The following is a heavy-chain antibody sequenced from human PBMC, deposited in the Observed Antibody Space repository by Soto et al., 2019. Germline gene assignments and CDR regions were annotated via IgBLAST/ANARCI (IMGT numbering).Heavy chain of an antibody. J-gene: IGHJ4*02. CDR1: GDSMTNYY. Sequence: PSETLSLTCTVSGDSMTNYYWNWLRQPPGKGLEWIGYIYYSGSTNYNPSLKSRVTISVDTSKNQFSLKLSSVTAVDTAIYYCARLRPSGTSDYWGQGTLVTVSS. D-gene: IGHD1-26*01. CDR2: IYYSGST. V-gene: IGHV4-59*08. CDR3: ARLRPSGTSDY.